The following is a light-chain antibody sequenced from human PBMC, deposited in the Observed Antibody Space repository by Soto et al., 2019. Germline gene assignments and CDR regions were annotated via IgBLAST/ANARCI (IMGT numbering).Light chain of an antibody. Sequence: DIQMTQSPSSLSASVGDTVTITCRASQDISNYLAWYQQKPGKVPKLLIYAASSLQSGVPSRFSGRGSGTDFTLNINSLQPEDVATYFCQKYNSAPRTFGRGTKVEI. V-gene: IGKV1-27*01. CDR3: QKYNSAPRT. CDR2: AAS. J-gene: IGKJ1*01. CDR1: QDISNY.